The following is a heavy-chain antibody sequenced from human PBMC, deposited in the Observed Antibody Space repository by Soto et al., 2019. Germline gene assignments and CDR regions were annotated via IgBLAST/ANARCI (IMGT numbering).Heavy chain of an antibody. D-gene: IGHD4-4*01. V-gene: IGHV4-34*01. J-gene: IGHJ4*02. CDR1: GGSFSGYY. Sequence: SETLSLTCAVYGGSFSGYYWSWIRQPPGKGLEWIGEINHSGSTNYNPSLKSRVTISVDTSKNQFSLKLSSVTAADTAVYYCARGRGTTVTFYYLDYWGQGTLVTVSS. CDR2: INHSGST. CDR3: ARGRGTTVTFYYLDY.